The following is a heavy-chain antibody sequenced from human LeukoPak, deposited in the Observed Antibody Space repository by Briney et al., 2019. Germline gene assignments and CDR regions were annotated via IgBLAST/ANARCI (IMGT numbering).Heavy chain of an antibody. CDR3: TRIIKSGSVDY. CDR2: IKSKTDGRTT. J-gene: IGHJ4*02. V-gene: IGHV3-15*01. CDR1: GFTFNNAW. D-gene: IGHD1-26*01. Sequence: GGSLRLSCAASGFTFNNAWMSWVRQAPGKGLEWVGRIKSKTDGRTTDYAAPVKGRFTISRDDSKNTLYLQMNSLKIDDTAEYYCTRIIKSGSVDYWGQGVLVTVSS.